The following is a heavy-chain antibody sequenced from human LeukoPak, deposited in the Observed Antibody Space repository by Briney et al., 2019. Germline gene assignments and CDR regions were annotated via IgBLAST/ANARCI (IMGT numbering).Heavy chain of an antibody. CDR3: ARDRMGYCSNGVCYDAFDI. CDR1: GDTFSDYA. Sequence: ASVKVSCKASGDTFSDYAISWVRQAPGQGLEWMRIINPSGGTTGYAQNFQGRVTMTRDTSTSTVYMELSSLRSEDTAVYYCARDRMGYCSNGVCYDAFDIWGQGTMVTVSS. J-gene: IGHJ3*02. D-gene: IGHD2-8*01. CDR2: INPSGGTT. V-gene: IGHV1-46*01.